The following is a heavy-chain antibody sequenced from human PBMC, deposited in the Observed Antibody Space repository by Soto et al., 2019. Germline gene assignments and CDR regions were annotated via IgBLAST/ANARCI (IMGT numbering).Heavy chain of an antibody. V-gene: IGHV1-69*05. J-gene: IGHJ6*02. CDR1: GYTLTELS. D-gene: IGHD6-6*01. Sequence: GTSVKVSCKVSGYTLTELSMHWVRQAPGQGLEWMGGIIPIFGTANYAQKFQGRVTITTDESTSTAYMELSSLRSEDTAVYYCATRKYSSSFRGYYYYYGMDVWGQGTTVTVSS. CDR2: IIPIFGTA. CDR3: ATRKYSSSFRGYYYYYGMDV.